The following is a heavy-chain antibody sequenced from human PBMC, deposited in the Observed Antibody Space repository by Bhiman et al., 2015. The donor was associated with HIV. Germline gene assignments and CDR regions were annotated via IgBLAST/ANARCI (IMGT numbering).Heavy chain of an antibody. J-gene: IGHJ4*02. CDR1: FTFSSYV. V-gene: IGHV3-30*02. CDR3: AKGYCSGGTCPLDY. D-gene: IGHD2-15*01. CDR2: IRYDGINK. Sequence: FTFSSYVMHWVRQAPGKGLEWVAFIRYDGINKYYADSVKGRFSISRDNSKNTLYLHMNSLRAEDTAVYYCAKGYCSGGTCPLDYWGQGTLVTVSS.